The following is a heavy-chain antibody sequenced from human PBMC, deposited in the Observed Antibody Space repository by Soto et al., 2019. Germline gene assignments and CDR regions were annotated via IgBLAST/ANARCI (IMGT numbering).Heavy chain of an antibody. CDR1: GFTFSSYS. Sequence: XVSLRLSCAASGFTFSSYSMNWVRQAPGKGLEWVSSISSSSSYIYYADSVKGRFTISRDNAKNSVYLQMNSLRGEDTAVYYCARVTKGSISSEPYYCYGMDVWGQATTVTVSS. CDR2: ISSSSSYI. V-gene: IGHV3-21*01. D-gene: IGHD2-8*01. CDR3: ARVTKGSISSEPYYCYGMDV. J-gene: IGHJ6*02.